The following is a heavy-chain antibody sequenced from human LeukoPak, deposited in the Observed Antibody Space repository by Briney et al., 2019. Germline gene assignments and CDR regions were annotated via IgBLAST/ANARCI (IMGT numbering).Heavy chain of an antibody. CDR1: RGSISSGGYY. CDR3: AREAIWSWGSRDGFDI. J-gene: IGHJ3*02. V-gene: IGHV4-31*03. D-gene: IGHD3-10*01. CDR2: IYNSGST. Sequence: SETLSLTCTVSRGSISSGGYYWTWIRQHPGKGLEWIGYIYNSGSTNYNPSLESRVTLSVDASENQFSLKLSSVTAADTAVYYCAREAIWSWGSRDGFDIWGQGRMVTVSS.